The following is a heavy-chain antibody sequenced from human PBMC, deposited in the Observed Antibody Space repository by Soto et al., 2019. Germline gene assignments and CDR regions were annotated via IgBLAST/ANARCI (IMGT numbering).Heavy chain of an antibody. D-gene: IGHD2-15*01. CDR3: AKIRWTISLQEEDAI. V-gene: IGHV1-69*06. CDR2: VIPIFGTP. J-gene: IGHJ4*02. CDR1: GGTFGSYA. Sequence: QVQLVQSGAEVKKPGSSVKVSCKSSGGTFGSYAISWVRQAPGQGLEWMGGVIPIFGTPHYAQKFHGRVTITADIPTSTAYLELSRLKSAETAVYYCAKIRWTISLQEEDAIWGQGTLVTVSS.